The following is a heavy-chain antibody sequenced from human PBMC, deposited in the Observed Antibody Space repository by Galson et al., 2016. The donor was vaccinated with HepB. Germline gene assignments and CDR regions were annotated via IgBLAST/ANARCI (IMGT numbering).Heavy chain of an antibody. CDR3: ARVFYSVIDAFDL. CDR1: GDPPSSTF. J-gene: IGHJ3*01. CDR2: VHSSVSP. Sequence: QVQLQESGPGLVKPSETLSLTCSVSGDPPSSTFWSWIRQPPAKGLEWNGSVHSSVSPNSNPSLKSRLTMSVDTSKNQFSLSLTSVTEADTAVYYCARVFYSVIDAFDLWGQGTMVTVSS. D-gene: IGHD5/OR15-5a*01. V-gene: IGHV4-59*01.